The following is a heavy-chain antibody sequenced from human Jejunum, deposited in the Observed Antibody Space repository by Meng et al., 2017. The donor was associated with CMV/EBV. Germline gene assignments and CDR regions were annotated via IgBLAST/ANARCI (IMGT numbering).Heavy chain of an antibody. CDR3: ARDQGTHGWFDP. CDR2: ISFDGTDE. V-gene: IGHV3-30*04. J-gene: IGHJ5*02. D-gene: IGHD3-10*01. Sequence: MHWVRQAPGKGLECVASISFDGTDEYYSDSVKGRFSISRDDSKNTLYLQMNSLTTEDTAIYYCARDQGTHGWFDPWGQGTLVTVSS.